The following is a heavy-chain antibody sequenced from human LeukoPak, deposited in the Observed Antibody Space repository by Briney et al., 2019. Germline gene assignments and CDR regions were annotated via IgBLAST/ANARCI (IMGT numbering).Heavy chain of an antibody. CDR3: ARDRVRGNNWFDP. Sequence: ASVKVSCKASGYTFTGYYMHWVRQAPGQGLEWVGRINPNSGGTNYAQKFQGRVTMTRDTSISTAYMELSRLRSDDTAVYYCARDRVRGNNWFDPWGQGTLVTVSS. CDR2: INPNSGGT. J-gene: IGHJ5*02. CDR1: GYTFTGYY. D-gene: IGHD3-10*01. V-gene: IGHV1-2*06.